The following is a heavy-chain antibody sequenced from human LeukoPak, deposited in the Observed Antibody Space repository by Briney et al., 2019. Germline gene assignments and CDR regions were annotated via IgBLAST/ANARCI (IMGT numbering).Heavy chain of an antibody. J-gene: IGHJ3*02. D-gene: IGHD6-19*01. V-gene: IGHV3-21*01. CDR3: ARDFIAVAGTGAFDI. CDR1: GFTFSSYS. Sequence: GGSLRLSCAASGFTFSSYSMNWVRQAPGNGLEWVSSISSSSSYIYYADSVKGRFTISRDNAKNSLYLQMNSLRAEDTAVYYCARDFIAVAGTGAFDIWGQGTMVTVSS. CDR2: ISSSSSYI.